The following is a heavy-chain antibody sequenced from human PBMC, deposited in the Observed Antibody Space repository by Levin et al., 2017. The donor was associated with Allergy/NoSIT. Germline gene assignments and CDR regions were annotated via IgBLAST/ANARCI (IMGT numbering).Heavy chain of an antibody. CDR1: GYTFTSYG. J-gene: IGHJ3*02. CDR3: ARDHVLLWFGESNDAFDI. CDR2: ISAYNGNT. Sequence: ASVKVSCKASGYTFTSYGISWVRQAPGQGLEWMGWISAYNGNTNYAQKLQGRVTMTTDTSTSTAYMELRSLRSDDTAVYYCARDHVLLWFGESNDAFDIWGQGTMVTVSS. D-gene: IGHD3-10*01. V-gene: IGHV1-18*01.